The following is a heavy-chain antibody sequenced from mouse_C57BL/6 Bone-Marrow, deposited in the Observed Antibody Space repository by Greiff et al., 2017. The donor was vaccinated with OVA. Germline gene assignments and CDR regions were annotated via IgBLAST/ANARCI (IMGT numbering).Heavy chain of an antibody. CDR1: GYTFTDYY. V-gene: IGHV1-76*01. J-gene: IGHJ3*01. CDR3: ARRKH. CDR2: IYPGSGNT. Sequence: VHLVESGAELVRPGASVKLSCKASGYTFTDYYINWVKQRPGQGLEWIARIYPGSGNTYYNEKFKGKATLTAEKSSSTAYMQLSSLTSEDSAVYFCARRKHWGQGTLVTVSA.